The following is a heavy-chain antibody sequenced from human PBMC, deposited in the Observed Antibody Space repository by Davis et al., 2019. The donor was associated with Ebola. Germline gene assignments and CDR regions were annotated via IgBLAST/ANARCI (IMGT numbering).Heavy chain of an antibody. CDR3: ARLRPLDYDGSGSWLYFDY. CDR1: GDSISGSSHY. CDR2: IYYSGST. V-gene: IGHV4-39*01. J-gene: IGHJ4*02. D-gene: IGHD3-10*01. Sequence: MPSETLSLTCTVSGDSISGSSHYWGWIRQPPGKGLEWIGTIYYSGSTYYNPSLKSRVTISIDTSKNQFSLQLYSVTAADTALYYCARLRPLDYDGSGSWLYFDYWGQGTLVTVSS.